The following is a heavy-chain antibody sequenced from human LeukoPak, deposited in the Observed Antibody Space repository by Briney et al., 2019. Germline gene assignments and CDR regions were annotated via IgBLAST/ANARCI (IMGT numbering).Heavy chain of an antibody. J-gene: IGHJ5*02. V-gene: IGHV1-2*02. CDR1: GYTFTGYY. D-gene: IGHD6-19*01. CDR3: ARARVEQWLAFDP. CDR2: INPNSGGT. Sequence: ASVKVSCKASGYTFTGYYMHWVRQAPGQGLEWMGWINPNSGGTNYAQKFQGRVTMTRDTSISTAYMELSRLRSDGTAVYYCARARVEQWLAFDPWGQGTLVTVSS.